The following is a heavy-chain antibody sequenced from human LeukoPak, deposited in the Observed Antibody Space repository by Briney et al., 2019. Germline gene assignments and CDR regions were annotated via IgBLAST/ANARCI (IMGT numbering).Heavy chain of an antibody. V-gene: IGHV4-59*01. CDR3: ARDPTTVTKGLDI. Sequence: SETLTLTCTVSGGSISSYYWSWIRQPPGKGLEWIGYIYYSGSTNYNPSLKSRVTISVDTSKNQFSLKLSSVTAADTAVYFCARDPTTVTKGLDIWGQGTMVTVSS. CDR1: GGSISSYY. D-gene: IGHD4-17*01. CDR2: IYYSGST. J-gene: IGHJ3*02.